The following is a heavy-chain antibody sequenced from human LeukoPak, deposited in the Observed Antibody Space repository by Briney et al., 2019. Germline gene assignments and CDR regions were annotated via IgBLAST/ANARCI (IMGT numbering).Heavy chain of an antibody. CDR3: AKDIGSGWSFDY. CDR2: IKGNGDTT. V-gene: IGHV3-43*02. Sequence: GGSLRLSCAASGFTFHNYAMHWVRQAPGKGLEWVSLIKGNGDTTYNADSVKGRFTISRDNSKNSLYLQINSLRTEDTALYYCAKDIGSGWSFDYWGQGTLVTVSS. CDR1: GFTFHNYA. D-gene: IGHD6-19*01. J-gene: IGHJ4*02.